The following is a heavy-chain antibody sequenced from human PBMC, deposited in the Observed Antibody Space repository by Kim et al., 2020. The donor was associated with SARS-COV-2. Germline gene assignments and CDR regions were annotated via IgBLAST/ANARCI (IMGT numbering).Heavy chain of an antibody. CDR3: AKDRLITIFGVAHYGMDV. V-gene: IGHV3-33*06. D-gene: IGHD3-3*01. Sequence: KGRFTISRDNSKNTLYLQMNSLRAEDTAVYYCAKDRLITIFGVAHYGMDVWGQGTTVTVSS. J-gene: IGHJ6*02.